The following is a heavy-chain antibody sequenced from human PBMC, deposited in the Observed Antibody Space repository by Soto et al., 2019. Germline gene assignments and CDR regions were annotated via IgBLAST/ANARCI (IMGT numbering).Heavy chain of an antibody. J-gene: IGHJ4*02. CDR3: ARDGVGTTTYFGYFDY. D-gene: IGHD1-26*01. CDR2: IRYDGSNT. V-gene: IGHV3-33*01. Sequence: LRLSCAASAVTFTGYGMHWVRQAPGKGLEWVAVIRYDGSNTYYADSVKGRFTISRDNPKNMLYLQMNSLRADDTAIYYCARDGVGTTTYFGYFDYWGLGTLVTVSS. CDR1: AVTFTGYG.